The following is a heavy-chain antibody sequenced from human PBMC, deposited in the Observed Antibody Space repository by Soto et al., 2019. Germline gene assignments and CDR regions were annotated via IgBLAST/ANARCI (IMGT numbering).Heavy chain of an antibody. V-gene: IGHV3-30-3*01. J-gene: IGHJ6*02. CDR1: GFTFSSYA. CDR2: ISYDGSNK. Sequence: PGGSLRLSCAASGFTFSSYAMHWVRQAPGKGLEWVAVISYDGSNKYYADSVKGRFTISRDNSKNTLYLQMNSLRAEDTAVYYCAREGCSSTSCYTWSHYYYYYGMDVWGQGTTVTVS. D-gene: IGHD2-2*02. CDR3: AREGCSSTSCYTWSHYYYYYGMDV.